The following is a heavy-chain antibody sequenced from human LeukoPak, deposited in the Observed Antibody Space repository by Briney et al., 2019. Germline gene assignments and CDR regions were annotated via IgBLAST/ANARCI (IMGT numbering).Heavy chain of an antibody. Sequence: GGSLRLSCTASGFTFSRYWMTWVRQAPGKGLEWVANIKEDGSETNYVDSVKGRFTISRDNAKNSLHLQMNSLRAEDTAVYYCAKNGGPHGMDVWGQGTTVTVSS. CDR3: AKNGGPHGMDV. D-gene: IGHD3-10*01. CDR2: IKEDGSET. CDR1: GFTFSRYW. V-gene: IGHV3-7*02. J-gene: IGHJ6*02.